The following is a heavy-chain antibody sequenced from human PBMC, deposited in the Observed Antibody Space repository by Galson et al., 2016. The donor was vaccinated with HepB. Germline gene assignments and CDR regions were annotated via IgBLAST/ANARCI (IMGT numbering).Heavy chain of an antibody. CDR3: ARDRSPAQANNWYDALDI. D-gene: IGHD2-15*01. Sequence: SLRLSCAASRLTFSTNWMTWVRQAPGNGLEWVANINQNGGRTNYVDSVKGRFTISRDNAKNSLYLQMNSLRPEDTAIYYCARDRSPAQANNWYDALDIWGQGTLVTVSS. J-gene: IGHJ3*02. V-gene: IGHV3-7*04. CDR1: RLTFSTNW. CDR2: INQNGGRT.